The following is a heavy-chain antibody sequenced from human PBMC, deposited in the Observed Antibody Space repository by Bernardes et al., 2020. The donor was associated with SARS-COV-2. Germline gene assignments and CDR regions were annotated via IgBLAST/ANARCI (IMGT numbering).Heavy chain of an antibody. D-gene: IGHD3-22*01. V-gene: IGHV3-9*01. Sequence: GGSLRLSCAASGFTFDDYAMHWVRPAPGKGLEWVSGISWNSGSIGYADSVKGRFTISRDNAKNSLYLQMNSLRAEDTALYYCAKIGPDSYDSSCSGDRWYYFDYWGQGTLVTVSS. CDR1: GFTFDDYA. J-gene: IGHJ4*02. CDR2: ISWNSGSI. CDR3: AKIGPDSYDSSCSGDRWYYFDY.